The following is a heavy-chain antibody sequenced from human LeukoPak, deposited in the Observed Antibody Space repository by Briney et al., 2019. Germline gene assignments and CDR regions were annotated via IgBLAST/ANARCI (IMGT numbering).Heavy chain of an antibody. CDR1: GFPFSNYA. D-gene: IGHD1-1*01. J-gene: IGHJ5*02. CDR3: AKEAVQLERPDWFDP. Sequence: GGSLRLSCETSGFPFSNYAMSWVRQAPGRGLEWVSGIMYGDGGTYYADSVKGRFTISRDNSKNTLYLQMNSLRAEDTAVYYCAKEAVQLERPDWFDPWGQGTLVTVSS. CDR2: IMYGDGGT. V-gene: IGHV3-23*01.